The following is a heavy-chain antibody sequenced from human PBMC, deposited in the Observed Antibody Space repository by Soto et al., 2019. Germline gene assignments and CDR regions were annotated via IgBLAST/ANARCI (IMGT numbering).Heavy chain of an antibody. J-gene: IGHJ5*02. CDR2: ISANSGNT. CDR3: ARVVPGAEAWFGP. D-gene: IGHD2-2*01. CDR1: GYTFSSSG. V-gene: IGHV1-18*01. Sequence: ASVKVSCKASGYTFSSSGFTWVRQAPGQGLEWMGWISANSGNTNYAQKLQGRVSMTTDTSTTTAYMELRSLRSDDTAVYYCARVVPGAEAWFGPWGQGTLVTVSS.